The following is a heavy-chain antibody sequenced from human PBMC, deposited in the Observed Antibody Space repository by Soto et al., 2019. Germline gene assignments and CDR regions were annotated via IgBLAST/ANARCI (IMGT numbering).Heavy chain of an antibody. CDR3: ARLGGEQWLVLHYYMDV. CDR1: GYTFTSYG. Sequence: ASVKVSCKASGYTFTSYGISWVRQAPGQGLEWMGWISAYNGNTNYAQKLQGRVTMTTDTSTSTAYMELRSLRSDDTAVYYCARLGGEQWLVLHYYMDVWGKGTTVTVSS. CDR2: ISAYNGNT. D-gene: IGHD6-19*01. V-gene: IGHV1-18*01. J-gene: IGHJ6*03.